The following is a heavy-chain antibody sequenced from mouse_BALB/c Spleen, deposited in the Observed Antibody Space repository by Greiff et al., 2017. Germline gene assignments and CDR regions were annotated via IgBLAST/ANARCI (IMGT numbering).Heavy chain of an antibody. CDR2: IAPGSGST. CDR1: GYTFTSYW. Sequence: DLVKPGASVKLSCKASGYTFTSYWINWIKQRPGQGLEWIGRIAPGSGSTYYNEMFKGKATLTVDTSSSTAYIQLSSLSSEDSAVSFCVRHYAMENWGEGNSVTVSP. V-gene: IGHV1S41*01. CDR3: VRHYAMEN. J-gene: IGHJ4*01.